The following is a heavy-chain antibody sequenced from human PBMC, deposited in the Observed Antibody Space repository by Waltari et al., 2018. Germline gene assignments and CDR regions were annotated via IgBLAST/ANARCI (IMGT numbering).Heavy chain of an antibody. CDR3: ARGPLLSKVDY. D-gene: IGHD1-26*01. CDR2: IYTSGST. CDR1: GGSIDSGSYY. J-gene: IGHJ4*02. V-gene: IGHV4-61*02. Sequence: QVQLQESGPGLVKPSQTLSLTCTVSGGSIDSGSYYWSWIRQPAGKGLEWIWRIYTSGSTNYNPSLKSRVTISVDTSKNQFSLNLSSVTAADTAVYYCARGPLLSKVDYWGQGTLVTVSS.